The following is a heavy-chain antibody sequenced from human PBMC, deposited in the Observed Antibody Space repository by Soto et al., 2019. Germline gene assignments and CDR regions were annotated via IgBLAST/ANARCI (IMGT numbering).Heavy chain of an antibody. D-gene: IGHD5-18*01. Sequence: QVQLVQSGAEVKKPGSSVKVSCKASGGTFSSYAISWVRQAPGQGLEWKGGIIPIFGTANYAQKFQGRVTITADESTSTAYMELSSLRSEDTAVYYCARDRGGKKYSYGYYYYGMDVWGQGTTVTVSS. CDR3: ARDRGGKKYSYGYYYYGMDV. V-gene: IGHV1-69*01. CDR2: IIPIFGTA. CDR1: GGTFSSYA. J-gene: IGHJ6*02.